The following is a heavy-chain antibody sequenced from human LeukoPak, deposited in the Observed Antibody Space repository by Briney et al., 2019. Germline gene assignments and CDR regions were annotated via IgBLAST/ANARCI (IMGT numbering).Heavy chain of an antibody. D-gene: IGHD3-22*01. CDR1: GFTVSSNY. CDR3: ARDLNYYDSSGYYYPYYFDY. Sequence: PGGSLRLSCAASGFTVSSNYMSWVRQAPGKGLEWVSVIYSGGSTYYADSVKGRFTISRHNSKNTLYLQMSSLRDEDTAVYYCARDLNYYDSSGYYYPYYFDYWGQGTLVAVSS. CDR2: IYSGGST. J-gene: IGHJ4*02. V-gene: IGHV3-53*01.